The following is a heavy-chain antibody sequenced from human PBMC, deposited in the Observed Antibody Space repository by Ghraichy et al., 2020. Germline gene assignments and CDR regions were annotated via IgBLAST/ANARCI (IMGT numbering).Heavy chain of an antibody. D-gene: IGHD2-15*01. CDR1: GFTFSSYS. CDR2: ISSSSGII. Sequence: GALRLSCAASGFTFSSYSMNWVRQAPGKGLEWVSYISSSSGIIYYADSVRGRFTISRDNAKNSLYLHMNSLRDEDTAVYYCASTLTRAFDIWGQGTMVTVSS. J-gene: IGHJ3*02. V-gene: IGHV3-48*02. CDR3: ASTLTRAFDI.